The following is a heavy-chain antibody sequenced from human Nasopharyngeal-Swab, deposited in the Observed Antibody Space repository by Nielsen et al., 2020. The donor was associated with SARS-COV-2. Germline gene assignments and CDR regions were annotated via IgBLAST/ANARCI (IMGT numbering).Heavy chain of an antibody. CDR1: GFTFSSYA. J-gene: IGHJ6*02. D-gene: IGHD3-10*01. V-gene: IGHV3-30*04. CDR2: ISYDGSNK. Sequence: GESLKISCAASGFTFSSYAMHWVRQAPGKGLEWVAVISYDGSNKYYADSVKGRFTISRDNSKNTLYLQMNSLRAEDTAVYYCARVSPYYGSGSYYYYYYYGMDVWGQGTTVTVS. CDR3: ARVSPYYGSGSYYYYYYYGMDV.